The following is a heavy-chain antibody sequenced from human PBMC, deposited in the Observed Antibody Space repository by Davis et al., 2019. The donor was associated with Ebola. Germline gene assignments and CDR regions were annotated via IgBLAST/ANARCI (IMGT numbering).Heavy chain of an antibody. Sequence: ASVKVSCKASGFTFTSYDFNWVRQASGQGLEWIGWMNPNSGNTGCAQNFQGRVTMTRDTSISTADMELSSLTSDDTAVYYCASSAGTPVTTGYWGQGTRVTVSS. V-gene: IGHV1-8*01. J-gene: IGHJ4*02. CDR1: GFTFTSYD. CDR3: ASSAGTPVTTGY. D-gene: IGHD4-17*01. CDR2: MNPNSGNT.